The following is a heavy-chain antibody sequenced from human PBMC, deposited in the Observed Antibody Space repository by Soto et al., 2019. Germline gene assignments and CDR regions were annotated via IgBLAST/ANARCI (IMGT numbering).Heavy chain of an antibody. CDR2: IIPIFGTA. J-gene: IGHJ1*01. CDR3: AIFFCYGNGRDRHTY. Sequence: SAGKACSKARGSSFGNSAIRWVRPAPGQGLEWMGGIIPIFGTANYAQKFQGRVTITADESTSTPYMQLSSLRSEDTAVYYCAIFFCYGNGRDRHTYWGQGT. CDR1: GSSFGNSA. V-gene: IGHV1-69*13. D-gene: IGHD3-16*01.